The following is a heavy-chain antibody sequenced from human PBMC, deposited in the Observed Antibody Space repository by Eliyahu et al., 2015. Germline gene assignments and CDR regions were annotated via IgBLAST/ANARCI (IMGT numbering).Heavy chain of an antibody. CDR2: ISYDGSNK. V-gene: IGHV3-30*03. J-gene: IGHJ4*02. D-gene: IGHD3-9*01. Sequence: EWVAVISYDGSNKYYADSVKGRFTISRDNSKNTLYLQMNSLRAEDTAVYYCARDFSYYDIFLPGAYWGQGTLVTVSS. CDR3: ARDFSYYDIFLPGAY.